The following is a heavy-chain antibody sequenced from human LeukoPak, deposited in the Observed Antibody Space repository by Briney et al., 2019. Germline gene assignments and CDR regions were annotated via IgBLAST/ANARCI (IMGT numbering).Heavy chain of an antibody. D-gene: IGHD5/OR15-5a*01. CDR1: GFIFSDSA. Sequence: GGSLRLSCAASGFIFSDSAMRWVRQAPGKGLEWVSGISVSGATTHYADSVKGRFTISRDNSKNTLYLQMNSLRVDDTAIYYCAKSGSNIYDPPNSWGQGALVTVSS. CDR2: ISVSGATT. V-gene: IGHV3-23*01. J-gene: IGHJ4*02. CDR3: AKSGSNIYDPPNS.